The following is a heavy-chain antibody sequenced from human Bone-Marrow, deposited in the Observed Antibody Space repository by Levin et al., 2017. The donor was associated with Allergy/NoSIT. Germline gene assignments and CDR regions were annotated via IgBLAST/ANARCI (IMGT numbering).Heavy chain of an antibody. J-gene: IGHJ4*02. D-gene: IGHD6-19*01. Sequence: PVASVKVSCKASGDTFSKYPITWVRQAPGQGLEWMGRIIPILGIVHYAQKFQGRVRITVDKSTSTAYMEMSSLRSDDTAVYYCAREPDNEEVAGTDYWAQGTLVTVSS. CDR3: AREPDNEEVAGTDY. CDR1: GDTFSKYP. V-gene: IGHV1-69*04. CDR2: IIPILGIV.